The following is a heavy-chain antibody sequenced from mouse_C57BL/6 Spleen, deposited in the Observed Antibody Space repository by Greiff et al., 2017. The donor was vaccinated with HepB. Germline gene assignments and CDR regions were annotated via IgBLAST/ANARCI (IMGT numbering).Heavy chain of an antibody. Sequence: EVKLMESGGGLVKPGGSLKLSCAASGFTFSDYGMHWVRQAPEKGLEWVAYIRSGSSTIYYADTVKGRFTISRDNAKNTLFLQMTSLRSEDTAMYYCARAGTGAMDYWGQGTSVTVSS. CDR2: IRSGSSTI. CDR3: ARAGTGAMDY. CDR1: GFTFSDYG. V-gene: IGHV5-17*01. D-gene: IGHD4-1*01. J-gene: IGHJ4*01.